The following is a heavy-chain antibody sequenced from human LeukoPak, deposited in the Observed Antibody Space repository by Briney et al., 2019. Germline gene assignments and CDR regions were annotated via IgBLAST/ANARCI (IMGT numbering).Heavy chain of an antibody. CDR3: ARDYYGSGSYPNWFDP. D-gene: IGHD3-10*01. CDR2: ISSSGSTI. CDR1: GFTLSSYE. V-gene: IGHV3-48*03. Sequence: GGSLRLSCAPSGFTLSSYEMNWVSQAPGKGLEWVSYISSSGSTIYYADSVKGRFTISRDNAKNSLYLQMNSLRAEDTAVYYCARDYYGSGSYPNWFDPWGQGTLVTVSS. J-gene: IGHJ5*02.